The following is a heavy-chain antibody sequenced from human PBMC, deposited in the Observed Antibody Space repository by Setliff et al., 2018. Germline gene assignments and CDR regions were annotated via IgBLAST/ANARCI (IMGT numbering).Heavy chain of an antibody. CDR1: GGTFSSYG. J-gene: IGHJ6*03. D-gene: IGHD2-15*01. V-gene: IGHV1-69*05. CDR2: TIPMFGST. Sequence: SVKVSCKASGGTFSSYGVSWVRQAPGQGLEWMGGTIPMFGSTNYAQKFQGGVTIMTDESTSTAYMEVSSLRYEDTAVYYCAREGVDTRSSTDYRYYMDVWGKGTTVTVSS. CDR3: AREGVDTRSSTDYRYYMDV.